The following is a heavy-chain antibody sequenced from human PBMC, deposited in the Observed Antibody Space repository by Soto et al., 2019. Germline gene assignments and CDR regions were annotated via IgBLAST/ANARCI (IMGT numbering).Heavy chain of an antibody. CDR3: VKGAGWLQDVDY. J-gene: IGHJ4*02. CDR1: GFTFNDNP. Sequence: EVQLVESGGGLVQPGGSLRLSCSASGFTFNDNPMYWVRQAPGKGLEYVSLISANGGSTHYADSVKGRFSISRDNSENTLYLQMRSLRADDTAVYYCVKGAGWLQDVDYWGQGTLVTVSS. V-gene: IGHV3-64D*08. D-gene: IGHD5-12*01. CDR2: ISANGGST.